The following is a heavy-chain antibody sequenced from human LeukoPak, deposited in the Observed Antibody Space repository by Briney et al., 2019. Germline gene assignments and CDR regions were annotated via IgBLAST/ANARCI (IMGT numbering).Heavy chain of an antibody. J-gene: IGHJ4*02. CDR1: GYTFTSYD. D-gene: IGHD2-15*01. V-gene: IGHV1-8*01. CDR3: ARAGGYCGRISCPYYFDY. CDR2: MNPNSGNT. Sequence: GASVKVSCKASGYTFTSYDINWVRQATGQGLEWMGWMNPNSGNTGYAQKFQGRVTMTRNTSISTAYMELSSLRSEDKAVYYCARAGGYCGRISCPYYFDYWGQGSLVAVSS.